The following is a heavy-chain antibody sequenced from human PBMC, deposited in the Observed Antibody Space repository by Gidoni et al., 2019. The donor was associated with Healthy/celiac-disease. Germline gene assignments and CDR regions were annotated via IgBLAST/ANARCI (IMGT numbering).Heavy chain of an antibody. CDR1: GFTFSSYA. J-gene: IGHJ3*02. D-gene: IGHD2-2*01. CDR3: AREVGDCSSTSCYSDAFDI. V-gene: IGHV3-30-3*01. CDR2: MSYDGSNK. Sequence: QVQLVESGGGVVQPGRYLRLSCAASGFTFSSYALHCVRQAPGKGLAWVAGMSYDGSNKYYADSVKGRFTISRDNSKNTLYLQMNSLRAEDTAGYYCAREVGDCSSTSCYSDAFDIWGQGTMVTVSS.